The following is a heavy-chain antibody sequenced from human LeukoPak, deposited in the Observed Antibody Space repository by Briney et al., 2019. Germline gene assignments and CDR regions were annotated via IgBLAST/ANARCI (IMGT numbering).Heavy chain of an antibody. J-gene: IGHJ4*02. CDR3: ARVTYYHILTGSYSGGDFDH. V-gene: IGHV1-8*01. D-gene: IGHD3-9*01. CDR2: VNPNSGNT. Sequence: ASVKVSCKASGYTFTSCDINWVRQATGQGLEWMGWVNPNSGNTGYAQNFQGRVTMTRDTSTSTAYMELSSLGSEDTAVYYCARVTYYHILTGSYSGGDFDHWGQGTLVTVSS. CDR1: GYTFTSCD.